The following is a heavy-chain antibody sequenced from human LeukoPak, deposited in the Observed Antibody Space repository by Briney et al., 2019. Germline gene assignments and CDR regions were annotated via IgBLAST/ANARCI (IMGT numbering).Heavy chain of an antibody. Sequence: ASVKVSCKASGYTFTSYGIGWVRQAPGQGLEWMGWISAYNGNTNYAQKLQGRVTMTTDTSTSTAYMELRSLRSDDTAVYYCAREPQLAPEGYYGMDVWGQGTTVTVSS. CDR1: GYTFTSYG. J-gene: IGHJ6*02. CDR2: ISAYNGNT. V-gene: IGHV1-18*01. CDR3: AREPQLAPEGYYGMDV. D-gene: IGHD6-13*01.